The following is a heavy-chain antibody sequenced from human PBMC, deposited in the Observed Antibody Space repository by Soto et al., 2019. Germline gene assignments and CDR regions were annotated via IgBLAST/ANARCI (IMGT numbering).Heavy chain of an antibody. V-gene: IGHV4-59*08. Sequence: SETLSLTCTVSGGSINNYYWSWIRQPPGKGLEWIGYIYNSGSTNYNPSLKSRVTISSDTSRNQFSLKLSSVTAADTAVYYCARQRWFDYWGQGTLVTVSS. CDR1: GGSINNYY. J-gene: IGHJ4*02. CDR3: ARQRWFDY. CDR2: IYNSGST.